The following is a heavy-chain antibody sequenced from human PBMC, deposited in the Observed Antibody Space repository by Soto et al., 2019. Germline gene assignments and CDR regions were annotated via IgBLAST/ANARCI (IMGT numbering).Heavy chain of an antibody. D-gene: IGHD3-10*01. CDR2: IYYSGST. Sequence: PGGSLRLSCAASGFTFSAYGMNWVRQAPGKGLEWIGYIYYSGSTNYNPSLKSRVTISVDTSKNQFSLKLNSMTAADTAVYYCARHNYGSGSTYFDYWGQGTLVTVS. J-gene: IGHJ4*02. CDR3: ARHNYGSGSTYFDY. V-gene: IGHV4-59*08. CDR1: GFTFSAYG.